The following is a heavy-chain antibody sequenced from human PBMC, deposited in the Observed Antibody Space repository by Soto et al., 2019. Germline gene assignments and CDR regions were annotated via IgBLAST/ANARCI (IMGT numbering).Heavy chain of an antibody. CDR1: GFTFRNQW. V-gene: IGHV3-74*01. CDR2: ISNDGSTQ. J-gene: IGHJ4*02. CDR3: VTSRIFVAGVGTSYY. D-gene: IGHD3-3*01. Sequence: GGSLRLSCAASGFTFRNQWMYWVRQAPGKGLVWVSFISNDGSTQNYADSVKGRFTISRDNAMNTLYLQMNSLRADDTAVYFCVTSRIFVAGVGTSYYWGQGTLVTVSS.